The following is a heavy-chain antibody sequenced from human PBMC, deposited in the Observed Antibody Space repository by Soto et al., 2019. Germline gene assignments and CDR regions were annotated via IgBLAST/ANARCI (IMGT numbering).Heavy chain of an antibody. J-gene: IGHJ4*02. Sequence: GGSLRLSCVASGFTFSSYSMNWVRQAPGKGLEWVSSISSSSSYIYYADSVKGRFTISRDNAKNSLYLQMNSLRAEDTAVYYCARDFHSSSWYNWGQGTLVTSPQ. CDR1: GFTFSSYS. CDR2: ISSSSSYI. D-gene: IGHD6-13*01. V-gene: IGHV3-21*01. CDR3: ARDFHSSSWYN.